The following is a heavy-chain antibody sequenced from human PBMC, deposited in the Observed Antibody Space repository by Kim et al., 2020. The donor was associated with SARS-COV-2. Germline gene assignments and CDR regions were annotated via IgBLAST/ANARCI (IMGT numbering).Heavy chain of an antibody. CDR2: INHSGST. CDR3: ARGWYSSSWYWDYYGMDV. V-gene: IGHV4-34*01. J-gene: IGHJ6*02. CDR1: GGSFSGYY. Sequence: SETLSLTCAVYGGSFSGYYWSWIRQPPGKGLEWIGEINHSGSTNYNPSLKSRVTISVDTSKNQFSLKLSSVTAADTAVYYCARGWYSSSWYWDYYGMDVWGQGTTVTVSS. D-gene: IGHD6-13*01.